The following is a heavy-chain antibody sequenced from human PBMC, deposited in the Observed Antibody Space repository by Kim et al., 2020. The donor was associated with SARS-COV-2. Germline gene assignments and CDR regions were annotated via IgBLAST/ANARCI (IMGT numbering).Heavy chain of an antibody. D-gene: IGHD3-22*01. CDR1: GYTFTSYY. CDR3: ARDPTYYYDSSGSYFDY. V-gene: IGHV1-46*01. CDR2: INPSGGST. J-gene: IGHJ4*02. Sequence: ASVKVSCKASGYTFTSYYMHWVRQAPGQGLEWMGIINPSGGSTSYAQKFQGRVTMTRDTSTSTVYMELSSLRSEDTAVYYCARDPTYYYDSSGSYFDYWGQGTLVTVSS.